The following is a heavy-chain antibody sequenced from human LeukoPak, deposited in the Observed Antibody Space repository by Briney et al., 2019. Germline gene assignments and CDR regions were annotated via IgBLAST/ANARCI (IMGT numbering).Heavy chain of an antibody. D-gene: IGHD2-2*02. V-gene: IGHV3-48*01. CDR2: ISSSSSTI. CDR1: GFTFSSYS. J-gene: IGHJ4*02. CDR3: ARGRGYCSSISCYTYFDY. Sequence: GGSLRLSCAASGFTFSSYSMNWVRQAPGKGLEWVSYISSSSSTIYYADSVKGRFTISRDNAKNSLYLQMNSLRAEDTAVYYCARGRGYCSSISCYTYFDYWGQGTLVTVSS.